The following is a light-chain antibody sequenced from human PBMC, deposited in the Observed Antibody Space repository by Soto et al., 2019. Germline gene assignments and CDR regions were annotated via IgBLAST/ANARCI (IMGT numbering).Light chain of an antibody. CDR1: QSVSGY. CDR3: LQHYSWPWT. J-gene: IGKJ1*01. Sequence: EIVLTQSAGTVSVFPGETVTLSCRASQSVSGYLDWFHQKPGQAPRLVLLRIFTRAIGVPARFSGSGSETEFTLTISGLQSEDSGVYYCLQHYSWPWTFGQGTKVDIK. V-gene: IGKV3-15*01. CDR2: RIF.